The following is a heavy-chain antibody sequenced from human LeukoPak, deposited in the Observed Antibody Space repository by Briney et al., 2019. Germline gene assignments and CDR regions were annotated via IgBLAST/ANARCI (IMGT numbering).Heavy chain of an antibody. CDR1: GYTFTGYY. Sequence: ASVKVSCKASGYTFTGYYMHWVRQAPGQGLEWMGWINPNSGGTNYAQKFQGRVTMTRDTSISTAYMELSRPRSDDTAVYYCARDYYDSSGYNEEYAFDVWGQGTMVTVSS. D-gene: IGHD3-22*01. V-gene: IGHV1-2*02. CDR2: INPNSGGT. CDR3: ARDYYDSSGYNEEYAFDV. J-gene: IGHJ3*01.